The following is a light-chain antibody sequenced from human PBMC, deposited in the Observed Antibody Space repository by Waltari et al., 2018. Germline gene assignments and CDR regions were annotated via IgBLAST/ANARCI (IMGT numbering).Light chain of an antibody. Sequence: EIVLTQSPGILYLSPGETATLSCRTSQSINRNYLAWYQQKPGQAPRLLIYGASSRATGIPDRFSGSGSGTAFTLTIARLETQDFAVYYCQQYGSSPWTFGQGTKVEMK. CDR3: QQYGSSPWT. V-gene: IGKV3-20*01. CDR1: QSINRNY. J-gene: IGKJ1*01. CDR2: GAS.